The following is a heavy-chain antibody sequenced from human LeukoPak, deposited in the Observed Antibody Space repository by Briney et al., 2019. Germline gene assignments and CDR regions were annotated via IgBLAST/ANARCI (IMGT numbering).Heavy chain of an antibody. D-gene: IGHD3-9*01. J-gene: IGHJ4*02. Sequence: PSETLSLTCTVSGGSISSYYWNWIRQPPGKGLEWIGYIYYSGSTNYNPSLKSRVTISVDTSKNQFSLKLSSVTAADTAVYYCARARGTYYDILTGYYPPPLFDYWGQGTLVTVSS. V-gene: IGHV4-59*01. CDR3: ARARGTYYDILTGYYPPPLFDY. CDR1: GGSISSYY. CDR2: IYYSGST.